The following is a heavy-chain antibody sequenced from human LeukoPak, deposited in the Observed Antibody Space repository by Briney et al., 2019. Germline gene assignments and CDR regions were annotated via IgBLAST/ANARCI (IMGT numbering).Heavy chain of an antibody. CDR2: IYYSGST. D-gene: IGHD3-10*01. CDR1: GGSISSYY. V-gene: IGHV4-59*01. CDR3: ARVEEGYGSGRRENYYYYYMDV. J-gene: IGHJ6*03. Sequence: SETLSLTCTVSGGSISSYYWSWIRQPPGKGLEWIGYIYYSGSTNYNPSLKSRVTISIDTSKNQFSLKLSSVTAADTAVYYCARVEEGYGSGRRENYYYYYMDVWGKGTTVTISS.